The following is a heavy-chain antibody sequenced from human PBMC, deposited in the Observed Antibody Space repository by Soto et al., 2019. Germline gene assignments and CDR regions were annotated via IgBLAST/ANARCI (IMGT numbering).Heavy chain of an antibody. V-gene: IGHV1-69*13. J-gene: IGHJ5*02. CDR2: IIPIFGTA. Sequence: GASVKVSCKASGGTFSSYAISWVRQAPGQGLEWMGGIIPIFGTANYAQKFQGRVTITADESTSTAYMELSSLRSEDTAVYYCASRFTSFTNMIEPQGWFDPCGQGTLVTVSS. D-gene: IGHD3-22*01. CDR1: GGTFSSYA. CDR3: ASRFTSFTNMIEPQGWFDP.